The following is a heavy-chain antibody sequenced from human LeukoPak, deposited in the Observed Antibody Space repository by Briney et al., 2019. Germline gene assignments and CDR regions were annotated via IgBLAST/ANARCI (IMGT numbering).Heavy chain of an antibody. V-gene: IGHV1-18*01. CDR1: GYTFTSYG. CDR2: ISAYNGNT. J-gene: IGHJ4*02. CDR3: ARVGGYYYDSSGYYTYLDY. Sequence: GASVKVSCKASGYTFTSYGISWVRQAPGQGLEWMGWISAYNGNTNYAQKLQGRVTMTTDTSTSTAYMELRSLRSDDTAVYYCARVGGYYYDSSGYYTYLDYWGQGTLVTVSS. D-gene: IGHD3-22*01.